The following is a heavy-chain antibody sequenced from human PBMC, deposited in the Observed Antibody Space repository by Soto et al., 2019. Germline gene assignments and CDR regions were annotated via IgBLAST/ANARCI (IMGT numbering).Heavy chain of an antibody. CDR1: GRTVSNYG. Sequence: SLKVSRKASGRTVSNYGVTCVLQTPGQGLDRRGGIIPILGKENYAQKYQGRGKITADESTSTAYMELSSLRSEDTAVYYCARAGGNYYDSSGYPDAFDIWGQGTMVNVS. CDR3: ARAGGNYYDSSGYPDAFDI. D-gene: IGHD3-22*01. CDR2: IIPILGKE. J-gene: IGHJ3*02. V-gene: IGHV1-69*13.